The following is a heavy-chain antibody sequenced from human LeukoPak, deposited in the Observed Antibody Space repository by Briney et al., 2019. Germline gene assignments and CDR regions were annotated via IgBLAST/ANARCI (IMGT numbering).Heavy chain of an antibody. CDR2: IWYDGSSK. V-gene: IGHV3-33*06. Sequence: GGSLRLSCVASGFTFSNNGMHWVRQAPGKGLEWVAVIWYDGSSKYYADPVKGRFTISRDTSKNTLYLQMNSLRAEDTAVYYCAKSSTYSSGAHAYDIWGQGTLVTVSS. CDR1: GFTFSNNG. J-gene: IGHJ3*02. CDR3: AKSSTYSSGAHAYDI. D-gene: IGHD6-19*01.